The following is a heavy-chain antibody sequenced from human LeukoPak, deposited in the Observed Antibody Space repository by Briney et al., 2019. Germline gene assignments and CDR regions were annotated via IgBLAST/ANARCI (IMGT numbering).Heavy chain of an antibody. V-gene: IGHV3-21*01. CDR3: AREDSSGPLYYFDY. CDR1: GFTFSSYS. D-gene: IGHD3-22*01. J-gene: IGHJ4*02. CDR2: ISSSSSYI. Sequence: GGSLRLSCAASGFTFSSYSMNWVRQAPGKGLEWVSSISSSSSYIYYADSVKGRFTISRDNAKNSLYLQMNSLRAEDTAVYYCAREDSSGPLYYFDYWGRGTLVTVSS.